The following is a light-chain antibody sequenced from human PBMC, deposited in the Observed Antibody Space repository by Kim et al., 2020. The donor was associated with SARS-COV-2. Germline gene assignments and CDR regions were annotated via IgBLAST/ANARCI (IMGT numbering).Light chain of an antibody. J-gene: IGKJ4*01. CDR3: LQFNNYLLT. CDR1: QGTSSA. V-gene: IGKV1-13*01. Sequence: ASLGDRVTTTCPARQGTSSALSCDQQKPGRAPKLLCYDASSLGSVVPSRCGGSGSGTDFTLTISSLQPEDFATYYSLQFNNYLLTFCGGTKVGIK. CDR2: DAS.